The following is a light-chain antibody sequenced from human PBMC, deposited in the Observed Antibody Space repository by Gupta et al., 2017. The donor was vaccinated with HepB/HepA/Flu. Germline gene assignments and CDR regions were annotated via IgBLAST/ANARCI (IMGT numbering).Light chain of an antibody. CDR3: QVWDSSAGVV. V-gene: IGLV3-9*01. J-gene: IGLJ2*01. CDR2: RDT. Sequence: SYELTQPVSVSMVPGQTASITCGAKDIESKNVHWYQQKPGQAPVLVIYRDTNRPSGIPERCSGSNSGNTATLTISRAQAGDEADYYCQVWDSSAGVVFGGGTKLTVL. CDR1: DIESKN.